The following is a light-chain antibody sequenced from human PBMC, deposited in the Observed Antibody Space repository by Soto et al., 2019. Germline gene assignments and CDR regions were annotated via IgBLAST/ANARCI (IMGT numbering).Light chain of an antibody. CDR1: RSVNNF. CDR3: QQRNIWPPVT. CDR2: DAS. J-gene: IGKJ5*01. Sequence: EIVLTQSPVTLSLSPGERATLSCRATRSVNNFVAWYQQKPGQAPSLLISDASNRATGIPDRFSGSGSGTDFTLTINSLEPEDFAVYYCQQRNIWPPVTFGHGTRLEIK. V-gene: IGKV3-11*01.